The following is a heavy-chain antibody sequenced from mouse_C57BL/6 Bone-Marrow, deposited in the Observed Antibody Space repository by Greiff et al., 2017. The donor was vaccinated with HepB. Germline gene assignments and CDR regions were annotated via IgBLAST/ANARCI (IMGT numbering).Heavy chain of an antibody. Sequence: EVKLQESGPVLVKPGASVKMSCKASGYTFTDYYMNWVKQSHGKSLEWIGVINPYNGGTSYNQKFKGKATLTVDKSSSTAYMELNSLTSEDSAVYYCASRWLLRSEYAMDYWGQGTSVTVSS. D-gene: IGHD2-3*01. V-gene: IGHV1-19*01. CDR1: GYTFTDYY. J-gene: IGHJ4*01. CDR3: ASRWLLRSEYAMDY. CDR2: INPYNGGT.